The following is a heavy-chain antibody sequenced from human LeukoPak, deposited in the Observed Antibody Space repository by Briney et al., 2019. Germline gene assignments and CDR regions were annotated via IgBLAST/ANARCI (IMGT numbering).Heavy chain of an antibody. D-gene: IGHD5-18*01. CDR2: IGTAGDT. J-gene: IGHJ4*02. CDR3: TRSPPRRGYSYGFGIDY. Sequence: GGSLRLSCAASGFTFSSYDMHWVRQATGKGLEWVSAIGTAGDTYYPGSVKGRFTISRENAKNSLYLQMDSLRAGDTAVYYCTRSPPRRGYSYGFGIDYWGQGTLVTVSS. CDR1: GFTFSSYD. V-gene: IGHV3-13*01.